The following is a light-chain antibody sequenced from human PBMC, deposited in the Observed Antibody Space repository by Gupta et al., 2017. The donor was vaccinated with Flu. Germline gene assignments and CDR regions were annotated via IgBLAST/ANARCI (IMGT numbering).Light chain of an antibody. V-gene: IGLV1-51*01. CDR3: GTWDSSLSVWV. J-gene: IGLJ3*02. CDR1: SSNIGNNY. CDR2: DNN. Sequence: SVSTPPPSVSAPPGQHVTLSCSGSSSNIGNNYVAWYRQLPGTAPKLLIYDNNKRPSGIPDRFSGSKSGTSATLGITGLQTGDEADYYCGTWDSSLSVWVFGGGTKLTVL.